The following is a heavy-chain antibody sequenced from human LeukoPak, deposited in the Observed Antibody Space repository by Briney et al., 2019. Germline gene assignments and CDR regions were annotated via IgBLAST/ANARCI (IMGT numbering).Heavy chain of an antibody. CDR2: ISGSGGST. J-gene: IGHJ4*02. D-gene: IGHD3-22*01. Sequence: RTGGSLRLSCAASGFTVSSNYMNWVRQAPGKGPEWVSGISGSGGSTYYADSVKGRFTISRDNSKNTLYLQVNSLRAEDTAVYYCTKSIDYYDSSGYRYYFDYWGQGTLVTVSS. V-gene: IGHV3-23*01. CDR1: GFTVSSNY. CDR3: TKSIDYYDSSGYRYYFDY.